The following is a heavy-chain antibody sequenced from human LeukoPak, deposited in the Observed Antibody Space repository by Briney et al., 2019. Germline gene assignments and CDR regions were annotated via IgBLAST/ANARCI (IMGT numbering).Heavy chain of an antibody. D-gene: IGHD3-10*01. CDR2: ISGSGGST. CDR3: ARANWFGELLLDAFDI. V-gene: IGHV3-23*01. CDR1: GFTFSSYA. J-gene: IGHJ3*02. Sequence: PGGSLRVSCAASGFTFSSYAMSWVRQAPGKRVEWVSAISGSGGSTYYADSVKGRFTISRDNSKNTLYLQMNSLRAEDTAVYYCARANWFGELLLDAFDIWGQGTMVTVSS.